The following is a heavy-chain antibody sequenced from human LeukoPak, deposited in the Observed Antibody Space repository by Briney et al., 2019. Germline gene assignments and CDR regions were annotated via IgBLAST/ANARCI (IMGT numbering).Heavy chain of an antibody. CDR3: ARGSIAVDPDAFDI. CDR2: IWYDGSNK. Sequence: GRSLRLSCAASGFTFSSYGMHWVRQAPGKGLEWVAVIWYDGSNKYYADSVKGRFTISRDNSKNTLYLQMNSLRAEDTAVYYCARGSIAVDPDAFDIWGQGTMVTVSS. J-gene: IGHJ3*02. V-gene: IGHV3-33*08. CDR1: GFTFSSYG. D-gene: IGHD6-19*01.